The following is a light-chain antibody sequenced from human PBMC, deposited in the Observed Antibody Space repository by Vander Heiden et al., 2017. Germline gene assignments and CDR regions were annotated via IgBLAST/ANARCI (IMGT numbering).Light chain of an antibody. J-gene: IGLJ3*02. CDR1: SSNIGNHY. CDR2: ENN. Sequence: QSVLTQPPSVSAAPGPKVTISCSGSSSNIGNHYVSWYQQLRGTAPKLLIYENNKRPSGIPDRFSGSKSGTSATLGITGLQTGDEADYYCGTWDTSLSGGVFGGGTKLTVL. V-gene: IGLV1-51*02. CDR3: GTWDTSLSGGV.